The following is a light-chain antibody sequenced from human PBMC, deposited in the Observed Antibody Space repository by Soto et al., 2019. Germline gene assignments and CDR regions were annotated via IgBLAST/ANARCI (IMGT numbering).Light chain of an antibody. Sequence: DIQITQSPSSLSASVGDRVTITCRASQSISSYLNWYQQKPGKAPKLLIYAASSLQSGVPSRFSGRGSGTEFTLTISSLQPEDFATYYCQQSYTTPLTFGGGTKVDIK. V-gene: IGKV1-39*01. CDR3: QQSYTTPLT. J-gene: IGKJ4*01. CDR2: AAS. CDR1: QSISSY.